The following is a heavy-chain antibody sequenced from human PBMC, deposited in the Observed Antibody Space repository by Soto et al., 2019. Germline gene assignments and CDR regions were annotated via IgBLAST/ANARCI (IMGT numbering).Heavy chain of an antibody. CDR1: GFTVSSKY. CDR3: ARDDVLCDGGRCYGIPLGV. V-gene: IGHV3-66*01. D-gene: IGHD2-15*01. Sequence: GGSLRLSCASSGFTVSSKYMTWVRQAPGKGLEWVSLIQSGGTTYYADSVKGRFTISRDTSESTLHLQMDSLRVEDTAVYYCARDDVLCDGGRCYGIPLGVWGKGTTVTVPS. J-gene: IGHJ6*04. CDR2: IQSGGTT.